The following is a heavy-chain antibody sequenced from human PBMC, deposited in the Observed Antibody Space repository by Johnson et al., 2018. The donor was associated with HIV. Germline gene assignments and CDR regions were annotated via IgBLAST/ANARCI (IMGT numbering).Heavy chain of an antibody. D-gene: IGHD6-19*01. CDR2: ITPSGTTI. J-gene: IGHJ3*02. CDR3: ARGLGEGLVIPGPDGYDI. V-gene: IGHV3-48*01. CDR1: GFSFSNAW. Sequence: MQLVESGGGVVQPGGSLRLSCAASGFSFSNAWMSWVRQAPGKGLEWVSYITPSGTTIYNADSVKGRFTISRDNSKNTVYLQTNSLRAEDTAVYYCARGLGEGLVIPGPDGYDIWGQGTMVTVSS.